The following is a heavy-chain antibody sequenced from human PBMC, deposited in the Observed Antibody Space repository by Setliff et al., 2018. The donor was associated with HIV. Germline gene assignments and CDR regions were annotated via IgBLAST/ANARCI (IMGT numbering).Heavy chain of an antibody. CDR1: GYSFTSYW. Sequence: PGESLTISCKGSGYSFTSYWIGWVRQMPGKGLEWMGIIYPGDSDTRYSPSFQGQVTISADKSISTAYLQWSSLKASDTAMYYCARHAGGYSYGPPGDAFDIWGQGTMVTVSS. J-gene: IGHJ3*02. V-gene: IGHV5-51*01. CDR3: ARHAGGYSYGPPGDAFDI. D-gene: IGHD5-18*01. CDR2: IYPGDSDT.